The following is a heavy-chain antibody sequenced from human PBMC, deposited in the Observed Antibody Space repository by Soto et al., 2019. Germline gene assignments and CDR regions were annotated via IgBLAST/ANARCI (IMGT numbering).Heavy chain of an antibody. CDR1: GFTFSRYG. CDR3: AKDLGYSSGWTYYYGMDV. D-gene: IGHD6-19*01. J-gene: IGHJ6*02. CDR2: ISYDGSNK. V-gene: IGHV3-30*18. Sequence: GGSLRLSCSPSGFTFSRYGIHWVRQAPGKGLEWVAVISYDGSNKYYADSVKGRFTISRDNSKNTLYLQMNSLRAEDTAVYYCAKDLGYSSGWTYYYGMDVWGQGTTVTVSS.